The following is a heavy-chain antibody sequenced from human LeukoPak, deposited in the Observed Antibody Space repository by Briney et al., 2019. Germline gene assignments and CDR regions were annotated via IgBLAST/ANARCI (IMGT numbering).Heavy chain of an antibody. CDR3: ARDSSVGATSTTNFDY. J-gene: IGHJ4*02. V-gene: IGHV1-2*02. CDR2: INPNSGGT. Sequence: ASVKVSCKASGYTFTGYYMNWVRQAPGQGLEWMGWINPNSGGTNYAQKFQGRVTMTRDTSISTAYMELSRLRSDDTAVYYCARDSSVGATSTTNFDYWGQGTLVTVSS. CDR1: GYTFTGYY. D-gene: IGHD1-26*01.